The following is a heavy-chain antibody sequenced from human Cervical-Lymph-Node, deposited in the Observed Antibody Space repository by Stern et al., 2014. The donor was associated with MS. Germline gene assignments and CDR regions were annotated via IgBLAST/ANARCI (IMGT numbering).Heavy chain of an antibody. CDR1: GYTFSNSW. V-gene: IGHV5-51*01. CDR3: ARGSAGAGAFFDY. Sequence: EVQLVESGAEVKKPGESLKISCKGSGYTFSNSWIGWVRQMPGRGLEWMGIIYPGDSDTRYSPSFQGQITISADKSISTAYLQWNSLKASDTAIIYCARGSAGAGAFFDYWGQGTLVTVSS. J-gene: IGHJ4*02. CDR2: IYPGDSDT. D-gene: IGHD2-8*02.